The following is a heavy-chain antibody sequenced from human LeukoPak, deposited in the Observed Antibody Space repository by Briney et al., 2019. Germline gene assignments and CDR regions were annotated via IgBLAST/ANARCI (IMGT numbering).Heavy chain of an antibody. J-gene: IGHJ5*02. D-gene: IGHD3-22*01. Sequence: GASVKVSCKASGYTFTSYDINWVRQATGQGLEWMGWMNPNSGNTGYAQKFQGRVTMTRNTSISTAYMELRSLRSDDTAVYYCARDQGPYYYDSSGSGFDPWGQGTLVTVSS. CDR3: ARDQGPYYYDSSGSGFDP. CDR1: GYTFTSYD. CDR2: MNPNSGNT. V-gene: IGHV1-8*01.